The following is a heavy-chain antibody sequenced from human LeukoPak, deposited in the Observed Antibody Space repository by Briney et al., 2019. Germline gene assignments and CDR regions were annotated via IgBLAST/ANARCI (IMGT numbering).Heavy chain of an antibody. V-gene: IGHV3-20*04. D-gene: IGHD6-19*01. CDR3: ARGWIAVAGTDYYYYMDV. J-gene: IGHJ6*03. CDR2: INWNGGST. Sequence: GGSLRLSCAASGFTLDDYGMSWVRQAPGKGLEWVSGINWNGGSTGYADSVKGRFTISRDNAKNSLYLQMNSLRAEETALYYCARGWIAVAGTDYYYYMDVWGRGTTATVSS. CDR1: GFTLDDYG.